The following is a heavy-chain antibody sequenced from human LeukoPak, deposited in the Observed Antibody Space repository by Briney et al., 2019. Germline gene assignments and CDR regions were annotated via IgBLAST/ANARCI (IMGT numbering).Heavy chain of an antibody. J-gene: IGHJ6*02. CDR3: ARDEAIFGAGYYYGMDV. CDR2: INYSGST. CDR1: GGSFSGYY. V-gene: IGHV4-34*09. Sequence: PSETLSLTCAVYGGSFSGYYWSWIRQPPGKGLEWIGYINYSGSTYYNPSLKSRVTISVDTSQNQFSLKLSSVTAADTAVYYCARDEAIFGAGYYYGMDVWGQGTTVTVSS. D-gene: IGHD3-3*01.